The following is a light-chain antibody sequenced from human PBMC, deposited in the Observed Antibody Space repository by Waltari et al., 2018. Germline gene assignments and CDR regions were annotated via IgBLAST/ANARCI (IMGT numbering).Light chain of an antibody. J-gene: IGKJ3*01. CDR3: QQYDSYPFT. CDR1: QTISSW. CDR2: KAS. V-gene: IGKV1-5*03. Sequence: DIQMTQSPSTLSASVGDRVTITCWASQTISSWLAWYQQTPGKPPKLLISKASSLESGVPATFSGSGSGTEFTLTISSLQPDDFATYYCQQYDSYPFTFGPGTRVDIK.